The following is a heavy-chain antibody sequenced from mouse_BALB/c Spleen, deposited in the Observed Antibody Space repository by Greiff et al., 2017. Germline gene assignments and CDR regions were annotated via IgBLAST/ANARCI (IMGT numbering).Heavy chain of an antibody. D-gene: IGHD1-2*01. J-gene: IGHJ4*01. Sequence: VKLVESGPGLVAPSQSLSITCTVSGFSLTSYGVSWVRQPPGKGLEWLGVIWGDGSTNYHSALISRLSISKDNSKSQGFLNLNSLQTDDTATYYCASLTTATGYYAMDYWGQGTSVTVSS. V-gene: IGHV2-3*01. CDR1: GFSLTSYG. CDR3: ASLTTATGYYAMDY. CDR2: IWGDGST.